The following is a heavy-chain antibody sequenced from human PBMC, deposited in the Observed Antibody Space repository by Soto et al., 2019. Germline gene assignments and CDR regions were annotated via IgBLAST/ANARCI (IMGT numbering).Heavy chain of an antibody. CDR3: ARAPGKAEALDY. V-gene: IGHV3-33*01. CDR2: IWHDGKNK. J-gene: IGHJ4*02. CDR1: GFTFSNFG. Sequence: QVQVVESGGGVVQPGTSLRLSCAASGFTFSNFGMHWVRQAPGKGLEWVAVIWHDGKNKYYADSVEGRFTISRDNSKNTLNLQMYSLRAADTAVYYCARAPGKAEALDYWCQGTLVIVSS.